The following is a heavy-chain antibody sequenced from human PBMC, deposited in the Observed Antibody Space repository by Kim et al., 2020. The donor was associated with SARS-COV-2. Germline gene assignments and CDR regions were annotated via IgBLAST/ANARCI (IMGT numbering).Heavy chain of an antibody. Sequence: GGSLRLSCTASGFIFSNFWFFWVRQVPGKGLMWISEVRIDGSGPASADSVKGRYTISRDNARNTVYLQMNSLTVEDAAVYYCTRGSYGFDLWGQGTLVTV. D-gene: IGHD3-10*01. J-gene: IGHJ5*02. CDR1: GFIFSNFW. CDR3: TRGSYGFDL. V-gene: IGHV3-74*01. CDR2: VRIDGSGP.